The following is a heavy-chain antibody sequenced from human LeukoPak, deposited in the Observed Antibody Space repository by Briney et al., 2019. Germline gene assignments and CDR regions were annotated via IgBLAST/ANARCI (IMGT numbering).Heavy chain of an antibody. CDR2: ISSSSSYI. J-gene: IGHJ6*03. CDR1: GYSIRSGDY. CDR3: ARNKLGISEKYMDV. Sequence: ETLSLTCTVSGYSIRSGDYWGWIRQPPGKGLEWVSSISSSSSYIYYADSVKGRFTISRDNAKNSLYLQMNSLRAEDTAVYYCARNKLGISEKYMDVWGKGTTVTISS. V-gene: IGHV3-21*01. D-gene: IGHD7-27*01.